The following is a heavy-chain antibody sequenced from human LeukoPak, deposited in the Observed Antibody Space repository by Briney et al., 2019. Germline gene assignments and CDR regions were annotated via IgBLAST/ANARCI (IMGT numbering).Heavy chain of an antibody. Sequence: GGSLRLSCAASGFTFSSYGMHWVRQAPGKGLEWVAFIRNDGSNKYYADSVKGRFTISRDNSKNTLYLQMNSLRAEDTAVYYCAKGARVLLWFGELLYHYDSFDIWGQGTMVTVSS. CDR3: AKGARVLLWFGELLYHYDSFDI. D-gene: IGHD3-10*01. CDR2: IRNDGSNK. CDR1: GFTFSSYG. J-gene: IGHJ3*02. V-gene: IGHV3-30*02.